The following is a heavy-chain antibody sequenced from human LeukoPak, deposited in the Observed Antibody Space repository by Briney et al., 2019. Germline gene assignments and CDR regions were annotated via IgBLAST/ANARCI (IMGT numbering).Heavy chain of an antibody. CDR1: GYTFTSYD. CDR3: ARDRLGYCSSTSCYTDAFEI. J-gene: IGHJ3*02. CDR2: MNPNSGNT. V-gene: IGHV1-8*03. Sequence: ASVKVSCKASGYTFTSYDINWVRQATGQGLEWMGWMNPNSGNTGYAQKFQGRVTITRNTSISTAYMELSSLRSEDTAVYYCARDRLGYCSSTSCYTDAFEIWGQGTMVTVSS. D-gene: IGHD2-2*02.